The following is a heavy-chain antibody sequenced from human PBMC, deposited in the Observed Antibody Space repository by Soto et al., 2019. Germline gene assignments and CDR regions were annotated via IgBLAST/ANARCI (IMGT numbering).Heavy chain of an antibody. Sequence: SETLSLTCAVYGGSFIGYYWSWIRQPPGKGLEWIGEINHSGSTNYNPSLKSRVTISVDTSKNQFSLKLSSVTAADTAVYYCVRRRVIVVVPAAIANWFDPWGQGTLVTVSS. V-gene: IGHV4-34*01. CDR1: GGSFIGYY. J-gene: IGHJ5*02. CDR3: VRRRVIVVVPAAIANWFDP. D-gene: IGHD2-2*01. CDR2: INHSGST.